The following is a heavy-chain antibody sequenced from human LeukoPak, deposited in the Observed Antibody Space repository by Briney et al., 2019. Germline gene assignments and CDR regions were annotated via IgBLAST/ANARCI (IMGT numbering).Heavy chain of an antibody. J-gene: IGHJ3*02. Sequence: ASVKVSCKASGYTFTGYYMHWVRQAPGQGLEWMGEIIPIFGTTKYAQKFQGRVTITADKSTSTAYMELSSLRSEDTAVYYCARRYCTNGVCYDDRGAFDIWGQGTMVTVSS. V-gene: IGHV1-69*06. D-gene: IGHD2-8*01. CDR3: ARRYCTNGVCYDDRGAFDI. CDR2: IIPIFGTT. CDR1: GYTFTGYY.